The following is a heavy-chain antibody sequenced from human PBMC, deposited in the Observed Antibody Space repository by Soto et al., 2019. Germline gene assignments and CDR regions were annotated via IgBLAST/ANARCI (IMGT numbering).Heavy chain of an antibody. J-gene: IGHJ4*02. CDR2: ISKDGSVK. CDR1: GFIFSRYA. V-gene: IGHV3-30-3*01. D-gene: IGHD3-3*01. Sequence: QVELVESGGRVVQPGGSLRLSCAASGFIFSRYAIHWVRQAPGKGLEWVAVISKDGSVKYYTDSVRGRFTISRDKSKNTVSLEMNNMRDDDTGVFCCVRSRSGAVPDYFGYWGQGTLVTVSS. CDR3: VRSRSGAVPDYFGY.